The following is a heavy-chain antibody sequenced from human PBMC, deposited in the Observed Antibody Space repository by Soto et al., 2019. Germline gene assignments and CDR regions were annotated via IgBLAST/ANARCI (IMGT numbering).Heavy chain of an antibody. V-gene: IGHV5-51*01. CDR3: ARQWATASTFPLIWFGP. D-gene: IGHD1-26*01. CDR2: IYPDNSDT. CDR1: GYSFTGYW. Sequence: GESLKISCKGSGYSFTGYWIAWVRQMPGKGLEWMGIIYPDNSDTRYSPSFQGHVTISADKSISTSYLQWSSLEASDTAIYFCARQWATASTFPLIWFGPWGQGTLVPVSS. J-gene: IGHJ5*02.